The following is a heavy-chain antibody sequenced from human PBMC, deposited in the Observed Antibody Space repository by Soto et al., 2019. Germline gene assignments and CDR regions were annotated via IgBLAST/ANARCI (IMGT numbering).Heavy chain of an antibody. CDR1: GGTFSSYA. V-gene: IGHV1-69*12. D-gene: IGHD2-15*01. Sequence: QVQLVQSGAEVKKPGSSVKVSCKASGGTFSSYAISWVRQAPGQGLEWMGGIIPIFGTANYDQKFQGRVTINADESTSTASMELSSLCSDDTAVYSCAGYCNGRSCYFDSPYYFDYWGQGTLVTFSS. CDR2: IIPIFGTA. CDR3: AGYCNGRSCYFDSPYYFDY. J-gene: IGHJ4*02.